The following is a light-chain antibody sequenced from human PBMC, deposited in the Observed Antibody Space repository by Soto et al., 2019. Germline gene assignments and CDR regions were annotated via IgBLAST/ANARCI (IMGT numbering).Light chain of an antibody. V-gene: IGKV3-15*01. CDR3: QQYNNWPPET. CDR2: GAS. Sequence: EVVMTQSPAALSVSKGEKATHSCRASQSVSSSYLAWYQQKPGQAPRLLIYGASTRATGIPARFSGSGSGTEFTLTISSLQSEDFAVYYCQQYNNWPPETFGQGTKVDI. J-gene: IGKJ1*01. CDR1: QSVSSSY.